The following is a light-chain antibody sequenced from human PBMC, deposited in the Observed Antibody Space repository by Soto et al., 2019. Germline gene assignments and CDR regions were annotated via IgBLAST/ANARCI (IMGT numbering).Light chain of an antibody. CDR1: SSDVGRYNY. Sequence: QSALTQPASVSGSPGQSITISCTGTSSDVGRYNYVSWYQQYPGKAPKLMIYEISNRPSGVSIRFSGSKSGNTASLTISGLQAEDEADSYCTSYTSSNTHVFGGGTKGTVL. CDR3: TSYTSSNTHV. CDR2: EIS. J-gene: IGLJ1*01. V-gene: IGLV2-14*01.